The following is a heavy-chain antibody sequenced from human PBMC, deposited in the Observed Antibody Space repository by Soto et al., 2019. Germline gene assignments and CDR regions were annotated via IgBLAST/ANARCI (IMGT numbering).Heavy chain of an antibody. CDR1: GGSISSYY. D-gene: IGHD6-13*01. V-gene: IGHV4-59*08. J-gene: IGHJ3*02. CDR2: IYYSGST. CDR3: ARRRESSSWYDDAFDI. Sequence: PSETLSLTCTVSGGSISSYYWSWIRQPPGKGLEWIGYIYYSGSTNYNPSLKSRVTISVDTSKNQFSLKLSSVTAADTAVYYCARRRESSSWYDDAFDIWGQGTMVTVSS.